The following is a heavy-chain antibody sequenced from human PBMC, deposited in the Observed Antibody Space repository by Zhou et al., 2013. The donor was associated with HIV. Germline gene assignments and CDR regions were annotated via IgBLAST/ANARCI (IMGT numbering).Heavy chain of an antibody. CDR3: ARGEGAYCGGDCYSGDY. CDR1: GGTFSSYS. D-gene: IGHD2-21*01. J-gene: IGHJ4*02. V-gene: IGHV1-69*04. CDR2: IIPIVGIT. Sequence: QVQLVQSGAEVKKPGSSVKVSCKASGGTFSSYSISWVRQAPGQGLEWMGRIIPIVGITNYAQKFQGRVTITADKSTSTAYMELSSLRSEDTAVYYCARGEGAYCGGDCYSGDYWGQGTLVTVSS.